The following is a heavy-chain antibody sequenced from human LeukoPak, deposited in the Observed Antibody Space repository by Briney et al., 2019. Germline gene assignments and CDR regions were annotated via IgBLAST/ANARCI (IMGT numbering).Heavy chain of an antibody. CDR1: GFTFSSYG. V-gene: IGHV3-30*02. Sequence: GGSLRLSCAASGFTFSSYGMHWVRQAPGKGLEWVAFIRYDGSNKYYADSVKGRFTISRDNSKNTLYLQMNSLRAEDTAVYYCARDNGPYGGTVDYWGQGTLVTVSS. J-gene: IGHJ4*02. D-gene: IGHD4-23*01. CDR2: IRYDGSNK. CDR3: ARDNGPYGGTVDY.